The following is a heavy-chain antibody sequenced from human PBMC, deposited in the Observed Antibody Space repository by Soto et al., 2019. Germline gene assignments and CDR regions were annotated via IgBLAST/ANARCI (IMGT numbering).Heavy chain of an antibody. Sequence: EVQLVESGGGLVQPGGSLRLSCAASGFTFNSYWMHWVRQGPGKGLVWVSQINSDGSTTSYADSVRGRFTISRDNAKNTLYLQMNSRRAEDTPAYYCARDPPRSYWGQGTLVTVSA. J-gene: IGHJ4*02. CDR2: INSDGSTT. CDR3: ARDPPRSY. CDR1: GFTFNSYW. V-gene: IGHV3-74*01. D-gene: IGHD2-15*01.